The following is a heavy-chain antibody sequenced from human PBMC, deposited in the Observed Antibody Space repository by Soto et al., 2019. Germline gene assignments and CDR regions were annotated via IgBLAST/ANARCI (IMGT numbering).Heavy chain of an antibody. Sequence: ASVKVSCKASGGTFSSYAISWVRQAPGQGLEWMGGIIPILGIANYAQKFQGTVTITADKSTSTAYMELSSLRSEDTAVYYCARVGAAAGTNYYGMDVWGQGTTVTVSS. CDR1: GGTFSSYA. D-gene: IGHD6-13*01. CDR3: ARVGAAAGTNYYGMDV. J-gene: IGHJ6*02. V-gene: IGHV1-69*10. CDR2: IIPILGIA.